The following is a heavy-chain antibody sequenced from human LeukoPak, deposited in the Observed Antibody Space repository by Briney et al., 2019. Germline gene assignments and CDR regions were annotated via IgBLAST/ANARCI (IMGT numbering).Heavy chain of an antibody. CDR1: GYTFISFD. D-gene: IGHD3-22*01. CDR2: MSPKSGNT. J-gene: IGHJ4*02. CDR3: ARGKGGYDSSGYDY. V-gene: IGHV1-8*01. Sequence: ASVKVSCKASGYTFISFDIDWVRQATGQGLEWMGWMSPKSGNTDYAQKFQGRVTMTRNTSINTAYLELSSLRSDDTAVYYCARGKGGYDSSGYDYWGQGTLVTVSS.